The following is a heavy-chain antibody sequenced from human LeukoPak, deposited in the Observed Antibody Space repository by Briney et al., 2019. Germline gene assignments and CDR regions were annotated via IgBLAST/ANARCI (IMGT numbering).Heavy chain of an antibody. J-gene: IGHJ4*02. Sequence: SETLSLTCTVSGGSIISYYWSWIRQPPGKGLEWIGYIYSSGSTNYNPSLKSRLTISVDASKNQFSLKLTSVTAADTAVYYCARAYYYGSGSYGLDYWGQGTLVTVSS. CDR2: IYSSGST. CDR3: ARAYYYGSGSYGLDY. CDR1: GGSIISYY. V-gene: IGHV4-59*01. D-gene: IGHD3-10*01.